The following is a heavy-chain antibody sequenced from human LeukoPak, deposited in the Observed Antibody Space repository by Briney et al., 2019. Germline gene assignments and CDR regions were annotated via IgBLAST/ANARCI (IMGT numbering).Heavy chain of an antibody. Sequence: PSETLSLTCAVYGGSFSGYYWSWIRQPPGKGLEWIGEINHSGSTNYNPSLKSRVTISVDTSKNQFSLKLSSVTAADTAVYYCARLLAVPRLGTYYYYMDVWGKGTTVTISS. J-gene: IGHJ6*03. CDR3: ARLLAVPRLGTYYYYMDV. CDR1: GGSFSGYY. CDR2: INHSGST. D-gene: IGHD6-19*01. V-gene: IGHV4-34*01.